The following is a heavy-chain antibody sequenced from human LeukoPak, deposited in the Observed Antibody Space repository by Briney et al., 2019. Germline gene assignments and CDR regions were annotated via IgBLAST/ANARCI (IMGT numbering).Heavy chain of an antibody. V-gene: IGHV2-5*01. Sequence: SGPTLVNPTQTLTLTCTFSGFSLSTSGVGVGWIRQPPGKALEWLALIYWNDDKRYSPSLKSRLTITKDTSKNQVVLTMTNMDPVDTATYYCAHSVGIAGAVSYYYYYMDVWGKGTTVTVSS. CDR3: AHSVGIAGAVSYYYYYMDV. CDR2: IYWNDDK. J-gene: IGHJ6*03. CDR1: GFSLSTSGVG. D-gene: IGHD6-19*01.